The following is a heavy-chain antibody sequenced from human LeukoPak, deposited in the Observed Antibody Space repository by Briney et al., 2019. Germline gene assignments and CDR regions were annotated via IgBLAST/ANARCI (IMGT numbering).Heavy chain of an antibody. CDR2: IYYSGST. CDR1: GGSISPYY. V-gene: IGHV4-59*08. D-gene: IGHD1-26*01. CDR3: ARHGGGGESYPRVFDY. J-gene: IGHJ4*02. Sequence: PSETLSLTCTASGGSISPYYWSWIRQPPGKGLEWLGYIYYSGSTNYNPSLKSRVTISVDTSKNQFSLKLSSVTAADTAMYYCARHGGGGESYPRVFDYWGRGNLVTVSS.